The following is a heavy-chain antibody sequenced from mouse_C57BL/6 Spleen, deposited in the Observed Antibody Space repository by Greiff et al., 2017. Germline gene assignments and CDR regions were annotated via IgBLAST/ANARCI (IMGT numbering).Heavy chain of an antibody. CDR3: ARSESVTIYYAMDY. Sequence: QVQLQQPGAELVKPGASVKLSCKASGYTFTSYWMHWVKQRPGRGLEWIGRIDPNSGGTKYNEKFKSKATLTVDKPSSTAYMQLISLTSVDSAVYYSARSESVTIYYAMDYWGQGTSVTVSS. D-gene: IGHD2-13*01. CDR1: GYTFTSYW. V-gene: IGHV1-72*01. CDR2: IDPNSGGT. J-gene: IGHJ4*01.